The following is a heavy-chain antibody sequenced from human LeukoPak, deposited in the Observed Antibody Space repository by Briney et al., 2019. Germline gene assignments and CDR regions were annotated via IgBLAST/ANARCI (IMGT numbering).Heavy chain of an antibody. CDR1: GGSISSYY. CDR2: IYYSGST. D-gene: IGHD5-18*01. Sequence: HPSETLSLTCTVSGGSISSYYWSWIRQPPGKGLEWIGYIYYSGSTNYNPSLKSRVTISVDTSKNQFSLKLSSVTAADTAVYYCAGIQLWFSRDAFDIWGQGTMVTVSS. CDR3: AGIQLWFSRDAFDI. J-gene: IGHJ3*02. V-gene: IGHV4-59*12.